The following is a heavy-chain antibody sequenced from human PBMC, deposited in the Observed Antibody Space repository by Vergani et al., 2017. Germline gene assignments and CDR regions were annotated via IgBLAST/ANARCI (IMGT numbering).Heavy chain of an antibody. CDR2: IQFDGSNQ. V-gene: IGHV3-30*02. D-gene: IGHD3-10*01. J-gene: IGHJ6*03. Sequence: QVQLVESGGGVVQRGGSLRLSCATSGFTLSNYDMQWIRQGPGKGLEFVAFIQFDGSNQYYADSVKGRFTLSRDFSKTTLYLQMNSLRTQDTAVYYCAKAGSVTSGSLQYNFYKEVWGKGNTVTVS. CDR1: GFTLSNYD. CDR3: AKAGSVTSGSLQYNFYKEV.